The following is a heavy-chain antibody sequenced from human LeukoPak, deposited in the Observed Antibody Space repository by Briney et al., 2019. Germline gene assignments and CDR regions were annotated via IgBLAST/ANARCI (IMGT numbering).Heavy chain of an antibody. CDR2: IYHSGST. CDR3: ARAIGYYDFLSASNWLYP. J-gene: IGHJ5*02. Sequence: SETLSLTCAVSGYSISSGYYWGWIRQPPGKGLEWIGSIYHSGSTYYNPSLTSRVTISVATSKNQFSLKLSSVTAAATAVYYCARAIGYYDFLSASNWLYPSGQGTLVTVSS. CDR1: GYSISSGYY. D-gene: IGHD3-3*01. V-gene: IGHV4-38-2*01.